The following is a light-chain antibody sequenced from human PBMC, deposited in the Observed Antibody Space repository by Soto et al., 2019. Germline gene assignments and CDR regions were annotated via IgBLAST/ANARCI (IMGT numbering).Light chain of an antibody. Sequence: QPVLTQSPSASASLGASVKLTCTLSSGHSSYAIAWHQQQPEKGPRYLMKLNSDGIHSKGDGIPDRFSGSSSGAERYLTISRLQYQDEADLYWQTWGTGMVFGGGTKLTVL. V-gene: IGLV4-69*01. CDR1: SGHSSYA. J-gene: IGLJ2*01. CDR2: LNSDGIH. CDR3: QTWGTGMV.